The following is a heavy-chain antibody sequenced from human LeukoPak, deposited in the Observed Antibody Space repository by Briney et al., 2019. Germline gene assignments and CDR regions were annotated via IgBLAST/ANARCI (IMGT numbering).Heavy chain of an antibody. D-gene: IGHD1-7*01. V-gene: IGHV3-48*01. J-gene: IGHJ5*02. Sequence: PGGSLRLSCAASGFTFSSYSMNWVRQAPGKGLEWVSYISFSSSTIYYADSVKGRFTISRDNAKNSLYLQMNSLRAEDTAVYYCARGVGTSVMWLDPWGQGTLVTVSS. CDR1: GFTFSSYS. CDR3: ARGVGTSVMWLDP. CDR2: ISFSSSTI.